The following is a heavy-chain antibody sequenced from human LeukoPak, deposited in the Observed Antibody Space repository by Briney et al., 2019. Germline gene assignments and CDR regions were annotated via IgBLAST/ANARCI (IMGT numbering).Heavy chain of an antibody. V-gene: IGHV3-11*04. CDR2: IGSSATTI. Sequence: PGGSLRLSCAASGFTFSDYYMSWIRQAPGKGLEWVSYIGSSATTIHYADSVKGRFTISRDNARNSLYLQMSSLRVEDTAVYYCARDPGNWNDESHILFDIWGQGTMVTVSS. CDR3: ARDPGNWNDESHILFDI. CDR1: GFTFSDYY. D-gene: IGHD1-20*01. J-gene: IGHJ3*02.